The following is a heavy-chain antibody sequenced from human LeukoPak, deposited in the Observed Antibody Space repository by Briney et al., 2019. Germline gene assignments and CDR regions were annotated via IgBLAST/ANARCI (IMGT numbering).Heavy chain of an antibody. CDR2: ISAYNGNT. CDR3: ARAILNSNVLLWFGGSVGPFDY. V-gene: IGHV1-18*01. D-gene: IGHD3-10*01. J-gene: IGHJ4*02. CDR1: GYTFTSYG. Sequence: ASVKVSCKASGYTFTSYGISWVRQAPGQGLEWMGWISAYNGNTNYAQKLQGRVTMTTDTSTSTAYMELRSLRSDDTAVYYCARAILNSNVLLWFGGSVGPFDYWGQGTLVTVSS.